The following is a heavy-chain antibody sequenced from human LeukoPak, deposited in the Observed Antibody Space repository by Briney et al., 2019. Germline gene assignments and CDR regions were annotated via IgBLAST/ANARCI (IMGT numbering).Heavy chain of an antibody. Sequence: GGSLRLSCAASGFTFSSYSMNWVRQAPGKGLEWVSSISSSSSYIYYADSVKGRFTISRDNAKNSLYLQMNSLRAEDTAVYYCARDGSGYHQNAFDIWGQGTMVTVSS. J-gene: IGHJ3*02. V-gene: IGHV3-21*01. CDR1: GFTFSSYS. CDR2: ISSSSSYI. D-gene: IGHD3-22*01. CDR3: ARDGSGYHQNAFDI.